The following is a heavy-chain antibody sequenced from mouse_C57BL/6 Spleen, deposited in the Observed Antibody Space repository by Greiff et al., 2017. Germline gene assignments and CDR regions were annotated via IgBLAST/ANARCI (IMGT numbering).Heavy chain of an antibody. Sequence: DVMLVESGGGLVKPGGSLKLSCAASGFTFSSYAMSWVRQTPEKRLAWVATISDGGSYTYYPDNVKGRFTISRDNAKNNLYLQMSHLKSEDTAMYYCARDYWFAYWGQGTLVTVSA. CDR1: GFTFSSYA. CDR3: ARDYWFAY. J-gene: IGHJ3*01. CDR2: ISDGGSYT. V-gene: IGHV5-4*01.